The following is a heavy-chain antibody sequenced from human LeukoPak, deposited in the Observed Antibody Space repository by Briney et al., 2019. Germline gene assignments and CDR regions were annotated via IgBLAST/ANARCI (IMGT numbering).Heavy chain of an antibody. CDR3: ARVAYCGGDCYSLFGHYYYYYYMDV. Sequence: GASVKVSCKASGYTFTSYDINWVRQATGQGLEWMGWMNPNSGNTGYAQKFQGRVTMTRNTSISTAYMELSSLRSEDTAVYYCARVAYCGGDCYSLFGHYYYYYYMDVWGKGTTVTVSS. D-gene: IGHD2-21*02. CDR2: MNPNSGNT. V-gene: IGHV1-8*01. CDR1: GYTFTSYD. J-gene: IGHJ6*03.